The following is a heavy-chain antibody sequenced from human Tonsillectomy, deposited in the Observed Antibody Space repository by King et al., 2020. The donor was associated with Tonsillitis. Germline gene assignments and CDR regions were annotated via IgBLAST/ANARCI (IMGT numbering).Heavy chain of an antibody. CDR1: GFTFSTYA. Sequence: VQLVESGGGLVQPGGSLRLSCAASGFTFSTYAMTWVRQASGKGLEWVSVMSGAGARTYHADSGKGRFTISRDNSKNTVYLQMNSLRAEDTAVYYCAKCPYDFWSGGLYYAMDVWGQGTTVTVSS. CDR2: MSGAGART. J-gene: IGHJ6*02. D-gene: IGHD3-3*01. CDR3: AKCPYDFWSGGLYYAMDV. V-gene: IGHV3-23*04.